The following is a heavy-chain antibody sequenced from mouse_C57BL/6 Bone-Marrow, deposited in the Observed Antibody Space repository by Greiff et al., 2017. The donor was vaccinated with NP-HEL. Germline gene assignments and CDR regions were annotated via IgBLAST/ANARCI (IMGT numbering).Heavy chain of an antibody. CDR2: IYPGDGDT. V-gene: IGHV1-82*01. Sequence: QVQLQQSGPELVKPGASVKISCKASGYAFSSSWMNWVKQRPGKGLEWIGRIYPGDGDTNYNGKFKGKATLTADKSSSTAYMQLSSLTSEDSAVYFCARDHYGWSYYFDYWGQGTTLTVSS. CDR1: GYAFSSSW. CDR3: ARDHYGWSYYFDY. J-gene: IGHJ2*01. D-gene: IGHD1-1*01.